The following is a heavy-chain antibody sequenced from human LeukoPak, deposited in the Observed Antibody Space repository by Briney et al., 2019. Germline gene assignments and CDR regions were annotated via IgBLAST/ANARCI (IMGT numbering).Heavy chain of an antibody. CDR2: IYYSGST. J-gene: IGHJ5*02. CDR1: GGSISSYY. V-gene: IGHV4-59*01. Sequence: PSETLSLTCTVSGGSISSYYWSWIRQPPGKGLEWIGYIYYSGSTNYNPSLKSRVTISVDTSKNQFSLKLSSVTAADTAVYYCARGRRDYYDSSGYYYSWFDPWGQGTLVTVSP. D-gene: IGHD3-22*01. CDR3: ARGRRDYYDSSGYYYSWFDP.